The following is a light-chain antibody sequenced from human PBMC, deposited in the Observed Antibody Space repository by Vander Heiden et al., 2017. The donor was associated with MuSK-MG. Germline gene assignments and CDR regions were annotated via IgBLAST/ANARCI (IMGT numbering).Light chain of an antibody. CDR3: SSDAARNSVL. V-gene: IGLV2-8*01. CDR2: EVS. Sequence: QSALTQPPSASGSPGQSVTISCTGTNSDVGGYNYVSWYQQHPGNAPTLMIYEVSKRPAGVTDRFSGSKAGNTVSLTVSGLQDEEEDEYYCSSDAARNSVLFGGGTKLTVL. J-gene: IGLJ2*01. CDR1: NSDVGGYNY.